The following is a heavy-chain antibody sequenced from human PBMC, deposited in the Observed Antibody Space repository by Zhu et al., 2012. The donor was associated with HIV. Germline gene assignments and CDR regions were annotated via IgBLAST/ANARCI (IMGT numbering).Heavy chain of an antibody. J-gene: IGHJ4*02. CDR3: ARFVSPLTPLRSAVAFDY. Sequence: QVQLQESGPGLVKPSETLSLTCAVSGYSISSGYYWGWIRQPPGKGLEWIGSIYHSGSTYYNPSLKSRVTISVDTSKNQFSLKLSSVTAADTAVYYCARFVSPLTPLRSAVAFDYWGQGPWSPSPQ. CDR1: GYSISSGYY. CDR2: IYHSGST. V-gene: IGHV4-38-2*01. D-gene: IGHD3-9*01.